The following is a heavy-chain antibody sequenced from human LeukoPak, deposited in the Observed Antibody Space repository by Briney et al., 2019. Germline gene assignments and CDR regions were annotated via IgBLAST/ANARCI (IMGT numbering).Heavy chain of an antibody. D-gene: IGHD3-10*01. CDR1: GGSISSGSYY. CDR3: AVQLRGFGEASPFYFDY. J-gene: IGHJ4*02. CDR2: IYTSGST. Sequence: SQTLSLTCTVSGGSISSGSYYWSWIRQPAGKGLGWIGRIYTSGSTNYNPPLKSRVTISVDTSKNQFSLKLSSVTAADTAVYYCAVQLRGFGEASPFYFDYWGQGTLVTVSS. V-gene: IGHV4-61*02.